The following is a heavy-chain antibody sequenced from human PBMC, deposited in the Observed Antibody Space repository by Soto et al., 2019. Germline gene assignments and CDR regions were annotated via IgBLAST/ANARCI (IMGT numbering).Heavy chain of an antibody. CDR1: GGSIISYY. V-gene: IGHV4-59*01. CDR3: ARTARWQYYFDY. CDR2: IYYSGST. J-gene: IGHJ4*02. D-gene: IGHD2-15*01. Sequence: ETLSLTCTVSGGSIISYYGSWIRQPPGKGLEWIGYIYYSGSTNYNPSLKSRVTISVDTSKNQFSLKLSSVTAADTALYYCARTARWQYYFDYWGQGTLVTVSS.